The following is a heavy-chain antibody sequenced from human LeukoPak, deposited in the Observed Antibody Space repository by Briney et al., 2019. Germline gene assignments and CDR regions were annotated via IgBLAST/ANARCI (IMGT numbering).Heavy chain of an antibody. CDR3: ARAGYDYVWGSIPYYFDY. V-gene: IGHV1-69*01. D-gene: IGHD3-16*01. CDR1: GGTFSSYA. CDR2: IIPIFGTA. J-gene: IGHJ4*02. Sequence: PVKVSCKASGGTFSSYAISWVRQAPGQGLEWMGGIIPIFGTANYAQKFQGRVTITADESTSTAYMELSSLRSEDTAVYYCARAGYDYVWGSIPYYFDYWGQGTLVTVSS.